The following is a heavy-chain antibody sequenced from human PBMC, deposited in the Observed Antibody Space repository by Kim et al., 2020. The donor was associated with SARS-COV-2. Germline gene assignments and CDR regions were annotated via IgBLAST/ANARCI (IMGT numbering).Heavy chain of an antibody. J-gene: IGHJ4*02. V-gene: IGHV3-15*01. Sequence: TTDYAAPVKGRFTISRDDSKNTLYLQMDSLKTEDTAVYYCTSVPAAGQDYWGQGTLVTVSS. D-gene: IGHD6-13*01. CDR3: TSVPAAGQDY. CDR2: TT.